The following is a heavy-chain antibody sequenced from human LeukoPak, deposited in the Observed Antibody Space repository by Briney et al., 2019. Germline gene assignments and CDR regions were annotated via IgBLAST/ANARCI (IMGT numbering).Heavy chain of an antibody. V-gene: IGHV3-48*01. Sequence: GGSLRLSCAGSGFSFSRNYGMHWVRPAPGKGLEWISYISHTSSTVYYAESVRGRFIISRDNVKNSLYLQMNSLRAEDTAVYYCARDTGAAAAGTVYWGQGTLVTVSS. J-gene: IGHJ4*02. D-gene: IGHD6-13*01. CDR1: GFSFSRNYG. CDR3: ARDTGAAAAGTVY. CDR2: ISHTSSTV.